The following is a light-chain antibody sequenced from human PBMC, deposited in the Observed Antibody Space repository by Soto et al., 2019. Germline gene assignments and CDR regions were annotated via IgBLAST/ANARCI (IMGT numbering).Light chain of an antibody. CDR1: SNDVGDY. Sequence: QSALTQPRSVSGSPGQSVTISCTGTSNDVGDYVSWYQQHPGKAPKVMIYDVTKRPSGVPDRFSGSKSGNTASLTVSGLQAEDEADYYCCSHAGSSTYVFGTGTKLTVL. J-gene: IGLJ1*01. CDR3: CSHAGSSTYV. CDR2: DVT. V-gene: IGLV2-11*01.